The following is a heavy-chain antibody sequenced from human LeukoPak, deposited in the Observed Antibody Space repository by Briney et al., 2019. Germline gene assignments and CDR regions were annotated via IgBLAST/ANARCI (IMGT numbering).Heavy chain of an antibody. CDR1: GFTFSSYS. D-gene: IGHD5-18*01. Sequence: PGGSLRLSCAASGFTFSSYSMNWVRQAPGKGLEWVSYISGSSSTIYYAGSVKGRFTISRDNAKNSLYLQMNSLKAEDTAVYYCATTDVDTAMPFDYWGQGTLVTVSS. CDR2: ISGSSSTI. J-gene: IGHJ4*02. CDR3: ATTDVDTAMPFDY. V-gene: IGHV3-48*01.